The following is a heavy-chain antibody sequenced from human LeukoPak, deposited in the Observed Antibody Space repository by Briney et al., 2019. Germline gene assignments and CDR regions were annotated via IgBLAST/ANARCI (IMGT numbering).Heavy chain of an antibody. CDR3: ARSDLGESYYFDY. V-gene: IGHV1-69*04. J-gene: IGHJ4*02. D-gene: IGHD3-16*01. CDR2: IIPILGIA. CDR1: GYTFSSYA. Sequence: SVKVSCKASGYTFSSYAISWVRQAPGQGLEWMGRIIPILGIANYAQKFQGRVTITADKSTSTAYMELSSLRSEDTAVYYCARSDLGESYYFDYWGQGTLVTVSS.